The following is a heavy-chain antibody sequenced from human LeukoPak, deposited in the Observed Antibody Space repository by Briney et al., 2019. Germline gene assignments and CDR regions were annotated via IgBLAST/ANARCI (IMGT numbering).Heavy chain of an antibody. CDR2: ISYDGSNK. J-gene: IGHJ4*02. Sequence: GGSLRLSCAASGFTFSSYAMHWVRQAPGKGLEWVAVISYDGSNKYYADSVKGRFTISRDNSKNTLYLQMNSLRAEDTAVYYCARSNSSGWFFDYWGQGTLVTVSS. CDR1: GFTFSSYA. V-gene: IGHV3-30-3*01. CDR3: ARSNSSGWFFDY. D-gene: IGHD6-19*01.